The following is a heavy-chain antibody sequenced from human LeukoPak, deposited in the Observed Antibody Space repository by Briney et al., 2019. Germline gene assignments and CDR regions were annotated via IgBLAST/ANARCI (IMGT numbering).Heavy chain of an antibody. CDR2: IRYDGSNK. V-gene: IGHV3-30*02. Sequence: GGSLRLSCAASGFTFSSYGMHWVRQAPGKGLEWVAFIRYDGSNKYHADSVKGRFTISRDNSKNTLYLQMNSLRAEDTAVYYCAKDLVQNDYGDYGYYYYYGMDVWGQGTTVTVSS. CDR1: GFTFSSYG. D-gene: IGHD4-17*01. J-gene: IGHJ6*02. CDR3: AKDLVQNDYGDYGYYYYYGMDV.